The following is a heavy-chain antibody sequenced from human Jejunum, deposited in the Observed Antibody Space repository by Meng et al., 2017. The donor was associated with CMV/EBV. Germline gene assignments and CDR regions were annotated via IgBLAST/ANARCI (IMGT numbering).Heavy chain of an antibody. CDR3: ARRIAAIGPLYYFDS. Sequence: GYSFTNNGIGWVRQAPGQGLEWMGWNSTYDGKTDYAQNLQGRVTMTMDTSMNTANMELGSLTSDDTAVYFCARRIAAIGPLYYFDSWGQGTLVTVSS. D-gene: IGHD6-13*01. CDR1: GYSFTNNG. V-gene: IGHV1-18*01. J-gene: IGHJ4*02. CDR2: NSTYDGKT.